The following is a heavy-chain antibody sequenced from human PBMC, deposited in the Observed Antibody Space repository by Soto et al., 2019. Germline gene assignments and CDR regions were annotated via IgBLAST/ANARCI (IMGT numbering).Heavy chain of an antibody. CDR3: ARRYGGPVDY. Sequence: QVQLQESGPGLVKPSETLSLTCTVSGGSISNYYWSWIRQPPGKGLEWIGYIYFSGSTNYNPSLKSRVTLSVDTSKNQFSLKLSSVTAADTAVYYCARRYGGPVDYWGQGTLVTVSS. CDR2: IYFSGST. D-gene: IGHD3-10*01. V-gene: IGHV4-59*08. J-gene: IGHJ4*02. CDR1: GGSISNYY.